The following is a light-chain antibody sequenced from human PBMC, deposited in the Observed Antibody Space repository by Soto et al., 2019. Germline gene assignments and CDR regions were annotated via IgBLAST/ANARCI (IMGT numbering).Light chain of an antibody. J-gene: IGLJ3*02. CDR3: QVWDSSSDRWV. V-gene: IGLV3-21*02. CDR2: DDS. CDR1: NIGNKS. Sequence: SYELTQPPSVSVAPGQTAMITCGGNNIGNKSVHWYQQRPGQAPVLVVYDDSDRPSGIPDRFSGSNSGNTATLIISRVDAGDDADYYWQVWDSSSDRWVFGGGTKLTVL.